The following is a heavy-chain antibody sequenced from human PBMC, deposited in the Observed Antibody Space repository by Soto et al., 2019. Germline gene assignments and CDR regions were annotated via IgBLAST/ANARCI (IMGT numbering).Heavy chain of an antibody. D-gene: IGHD2-2*01. V-gene: IGHV3-66*01. J-gene: IGHJ6*02. CDR3: ARDGTVPAALYYYYGMDV. CDR2: IYSGGST. Sequence: GSLRLSCAASGFTVSSNYMSWVRQAPGKGLEWVSVIYSGGSTYYADSVKGRFTISRDNSKNTLYLQMNSLRAEDTAVYYCARDGTVPAALYYYYGMDVWGQGTTVTVSS. CDR1: GFTVSSNY.